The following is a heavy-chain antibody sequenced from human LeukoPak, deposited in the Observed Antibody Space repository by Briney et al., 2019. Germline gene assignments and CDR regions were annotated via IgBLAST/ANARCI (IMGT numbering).Heavy chain of an antibody. CDR2: ISGSGGST. CDR1: GFTFSSYA. V-gene: IGHV3-23*01. Sequence: GGSLRLSCAASGFTFSSYAMSWVRQAPGKGLEWVSAISGSGGSTYYAGSVKGQFTISRDNSKNTLYLQMNSLRAEDTAVYYCAHISSSWPDYWGQGTLVTVSS. CDR3: AHISSSWPDY. J-gene: IGHJ4*02. D-gene: IGHD6-13*01.